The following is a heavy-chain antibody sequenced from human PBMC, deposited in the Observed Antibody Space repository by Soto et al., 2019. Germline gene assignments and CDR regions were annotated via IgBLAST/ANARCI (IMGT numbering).Heavy chain of an antibody. CDR1: VFTFSGYW. D-gene: IGHD2-2*01. CDR2: IKQDGSEK. Sequence: GGPLRLSCAASVFTFSGYWMSWVRQAPGKGLEWVANIKQDGSEKYYVDSVKGRFTISRDNAKNSLYLQMNSLRAEDTAVYYCASEMGYCSSTSCYISDYYYYMDVWGKGTTVTVSS. V-gene: IGHV3-7*01. CDR3: ASEMGYCSSTSCYISDYYYYMDV. J-gene: IGHJ6*03.